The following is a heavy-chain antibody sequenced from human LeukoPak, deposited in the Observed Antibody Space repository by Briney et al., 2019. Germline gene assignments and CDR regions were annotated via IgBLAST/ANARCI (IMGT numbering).Heavy chain of an antibody. D-gene: IGHD3-22*01. CDR1: GFTFSDYY. J-gene: IGHJ4*02. CDR3: ARDRLGDYDHSGYYDK. CDR2: ICDNGRII. V-gene: IGHV3-11*01. Sequence: GGSLRLSCAASGFTFSDYYMSWIRQAPGKGLEWVSYICDNGRIIYYADSVKGRFTISRENAKNSVYLQMNNLGAEDTAVYYCARDRLGDYDHSGYYDKWGQGTLVTVSS.